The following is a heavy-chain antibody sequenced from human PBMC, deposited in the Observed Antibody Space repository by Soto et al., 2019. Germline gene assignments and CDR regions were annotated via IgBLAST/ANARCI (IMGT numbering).Heavy chain of an antibody. CDR2: ISSNGGST. V-gene: IGHV3-64*01. D-gene: IGHD3-10*01. J-gene: IGHJ4*02. CDR3: ARDRMVRGVAIFDY. CDR1: GFTFSSYA. Sequence: PGGSLRLSCAASGFTFSSYAMHWVRQAPGKGLEYVSAISSNGGSTYYANSVKGRFTISRDNSKNTLYLQMGSLRAEDMAVYYCARDRMVRGVAIFDYWGQGTLVTVSS.